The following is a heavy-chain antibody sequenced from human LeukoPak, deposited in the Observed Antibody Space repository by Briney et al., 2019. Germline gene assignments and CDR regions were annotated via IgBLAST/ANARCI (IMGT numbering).Heavy chain of an antibody. CDR1: GGSISSYY. CDR3: ARESREDGYSTFFDY. CDR2: IYYSGST. V-gene: IGHV4-59*01. Sequence: PSETLSLTXTVSGGSISSYYWSWIRQPPGKGMEWIGYIYYSGSTNYNPSLKSRVTISVDTSKNQFSLKLSSVTAADTAVYYCARESREDGYSTFFDYWGQGTLVTVSS. D-gene: IGHD5-24*01. J-gene: IGHJ4*02.